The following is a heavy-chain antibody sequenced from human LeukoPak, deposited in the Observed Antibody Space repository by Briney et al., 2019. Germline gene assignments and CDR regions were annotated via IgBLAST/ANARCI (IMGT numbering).Heavy chain of an antibody. CDR1: GYTFTSYA. Sequence: ASVKVSCKASGYTFTSYAMHWVRQAPGQRLEWMGWINAGNGNTKYSQKFQGRVTITRDTSASTAYMELSSLRSDDTAVYYCARDLESRGSNWFDPWGQGTLVTVSS. CDR3: ARDLESRGSNWFDP. CDR2: INAGNGNT. D-gene: IGHD3-10*01. V-gene: IGHV1-3*01. J-gene: IGHJ5*02.